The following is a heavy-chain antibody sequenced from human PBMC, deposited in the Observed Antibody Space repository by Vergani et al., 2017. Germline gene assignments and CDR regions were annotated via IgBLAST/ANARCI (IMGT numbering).Heavy chain of an antibody. CDR1: GGSVSSGSYY. Sequence: QVQLQESGPGLVKPSETLSLTCTVSGGSVSSGSYYWSWIRQPAGKGLEWIGYIYYSGSTYYNPSLKSRVTISVDTSKNQFSLKLSSVTAADTAVYYCARGTTRSGHSWFDPWGQGTLVTVSS. CDR3: ARGTTRSGHSWFDP. D-gene: IGHD4-11*01. J-gene: IGHJ5*02. V-gene: IGHV4-61*10. CDR2: IYYSGST.